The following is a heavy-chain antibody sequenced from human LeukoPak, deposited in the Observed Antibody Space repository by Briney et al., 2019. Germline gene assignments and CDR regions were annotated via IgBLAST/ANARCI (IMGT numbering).Heavy chain of an antibody. D-gene: IGHD3-16*01. CDR1: GFTFSSFG. V-gene: IGHV3-33*01. CDR3: ARRGGIHLVYFDY. CDR2: IWYDGSNK. J-gene: IGHJ4*02. Sequence: PGRSLRLSCAASGFTFSSFGMHWVRQAPGKGLEWVAVIWYDGSNKYYADSVKGRFTISRDNSKNTLYLQMNSLRAEDTAVYYCARRGGIHLVYFDYWGQGTLVTVSS.